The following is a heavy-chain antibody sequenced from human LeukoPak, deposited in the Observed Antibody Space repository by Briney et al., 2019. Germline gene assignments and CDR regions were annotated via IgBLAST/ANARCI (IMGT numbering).Heavy chain of an antibody. CDR1: GYTFTDYW. CDR3: ARQCCRGASPGFDP. D-gene: IGHD3-10*01. J-gene: IGHJ5*02. Sequence: GESLKISCKGSGYTFTDYWIAWVRQMPGKGLEWMGIIHPGDSDTRYSPSCQGKVTFSADKSISTAYVQWSSLRASDTAIYYCARQCCRGASPGFDPWGQGTLVTVSS. CDR2: IHPGDSDT. V-gene: IGHV5-51*01.